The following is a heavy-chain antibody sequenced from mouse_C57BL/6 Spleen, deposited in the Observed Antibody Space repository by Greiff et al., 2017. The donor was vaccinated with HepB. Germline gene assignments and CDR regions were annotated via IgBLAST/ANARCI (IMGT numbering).Heavy chain of an antibody. V-gene: IGHV1-47*01. CDR2: FHPYNDDN. CDR3: ARGSYGNLYYAMDY. J-gene: IGHJ4*01. Sequence: VQLQQSGAELVKPGASVKMSCKASGYTFTTYPIEWMKQNHGKSLEWIGNFHPYNDDNKYNEKFKGKATLTVEKSSSKVYLELSRLTSDDSAVYYCARGSYGNLYYAMDYWGQGTSVTVSS. CDR1: GYTFTTYP. D-gene: IGHD2-1*01.